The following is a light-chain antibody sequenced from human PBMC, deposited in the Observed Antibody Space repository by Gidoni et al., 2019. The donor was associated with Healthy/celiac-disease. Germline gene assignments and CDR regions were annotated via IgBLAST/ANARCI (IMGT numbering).Light chain of an antibody. J-gene: IGKJ4*01. CDR1: QSVSSS. Sequence: EIVLTQSSATLSWSPGERATLSCRASQSVSSSLAWYQQKPGQAPRLLIYDASNRATGIPARFIGSGSGTDFTLTISSLEPEDFAVYYCQQRSNWPALTFGGGTKVEIK. CDR2: DAS. V-gene: IGKV3-11*01. CDR3: QQRSNWPALT.